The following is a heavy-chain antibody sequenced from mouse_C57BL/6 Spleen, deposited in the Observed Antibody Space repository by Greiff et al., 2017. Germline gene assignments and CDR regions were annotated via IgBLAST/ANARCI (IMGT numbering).Heavy chain of an antibody. CDR1: GYSITSGYY. V-gene: IGHV3-6*01. J-gene: IGHJ4*01. Sequence: ESGPGLVKPSQSLSLTCSVTGYSITSGYYWNWIRQFPGNKLEWMGYISYDGSNNYNPSLKNRISITRDTSKNQFFLKLNSVTTEDTATYYCAREERGYAMDYWGQGTSVTVSS. CDR2: ISYDGSN. CDR3: AREERGYAMDY.